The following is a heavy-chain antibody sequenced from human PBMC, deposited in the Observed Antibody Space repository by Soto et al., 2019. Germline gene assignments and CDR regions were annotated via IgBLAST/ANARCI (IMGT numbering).Heavy chain of an antibody. CDR2: ISYDGSNK. J-gene: IGHJ6*02. D-gene: IGHD6-19*01. CDR1: GFTFSSYA. Sequence: GGSLRLSCAASGFTFSSYAMHWVRQAPGKGLEWVAVISYDGSNKYYAVSVKGRFTISRDNSKNTLYLQMNSLRAEDTAVYYCARVFLRYRTVSIAVAGTNYYYYGMDVWGQGTTVTVSS. CDR3: ARVFLRYRTVSIAVAGTNYYYYGMDV. V-gene: IGHV3-30-3*01.